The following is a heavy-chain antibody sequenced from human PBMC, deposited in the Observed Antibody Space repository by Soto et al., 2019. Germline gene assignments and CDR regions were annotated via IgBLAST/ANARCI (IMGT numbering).Heavy chain of an antibody. D-gene: IGHD6-13*01. CDR3: ARAPGIAAAGAWFDP. CDR1: GGSFSGYY. CDR2: INHSGST. J-gene: IGHJ5*02. V-gene: IGHV4-34*01. Sequence: QVQLQQWGAGLLKPSETLSLTCAVYGGSFSGYYGSWIRQPPGKGLEWIGEINHSGSTNYNPSLKSRVTISVDTSKNQFSLKLSSVTAADTAVYYCARAPGIAAAGAWFDPWGQGTLVTVSS.